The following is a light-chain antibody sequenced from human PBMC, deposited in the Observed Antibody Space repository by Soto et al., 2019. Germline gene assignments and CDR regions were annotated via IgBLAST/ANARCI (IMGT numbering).Light chain of an antibody. J-gene: IGKJ4*01. CDR3: MQGTHWPLT. Sequence: DVVMTQSPLSLPVTLGQPASISCRSSQSLVYSGGNTYLHWFQHRPGQSPRRLISSVSFSDFGVPDRFSGSGSGTDFTLKISRVEAEDVGVYYCMQGTHWPLTFGGGTKVEIK. V-gene: IGKV2-30*01. CDR2: SVS. CDR1: QSLVYSGGNTY.